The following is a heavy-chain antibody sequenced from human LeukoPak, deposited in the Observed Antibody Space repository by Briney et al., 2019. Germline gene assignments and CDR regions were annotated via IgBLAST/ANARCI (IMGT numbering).Heavy chain of an antibody. CDR1: GYTFTSYG. J-gene: IGHJ4*02. V-gene: IGHV1-18*01. CDR2: ISAYNGNT. CDR3: ARDQEGFDY. Sequence: GASVKVSCKASGYTFTSYGIGWVRQAPGQGLEWMGWISAYNGNTNYAQKLQGRVTMTTDTSTSTVHMELSGLRSEDTAVYYCARDQEGFDYWGQGTLVTVSS.